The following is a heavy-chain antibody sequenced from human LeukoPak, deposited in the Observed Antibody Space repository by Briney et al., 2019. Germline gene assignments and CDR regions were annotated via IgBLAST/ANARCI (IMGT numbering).Heavy chain of an antibody. J-gene: IGHJ4*02. CDR2: IKQDGSEK. CDR1: GFTFSSYA. Sequence: GGSLRLSCAASGFTFSSYAMSWVRQAPGKGLEWVANIKQDGSEKYFVDSVKGRFTISRDNAKNSLYLQMNSLRAEDTAVYYCARDKYYGDSYFEYWGQGTLATVSS. V-gene: IGHV3-7*01. CDR3: ARDKYYGDSYFEY. D-gene: IGHD4-17*01.